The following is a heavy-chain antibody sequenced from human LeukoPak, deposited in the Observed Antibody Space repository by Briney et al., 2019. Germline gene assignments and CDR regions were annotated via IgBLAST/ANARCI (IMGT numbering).Heavy chain of an antibody. CDR3: ARDPVFFAETSVRGIIDDLLS. V-gene: IGHV3-21*01. D-gene: IGHD3-10*01. J-gene: IGHJ5*02. CDR1: GFTFSSYS. CDR2: ISSSSSYI. Sequence: KPGGSLRLSCAASGFTFSSYSVNWVRQAPGKGLEWVSSISSSSSYIYYADSVKGRSTISRDNAKNSLYLQMNSLRAEDTAVYYCARDPVFFAETSVRGIIDDLLSWGQGTLVTVSS.